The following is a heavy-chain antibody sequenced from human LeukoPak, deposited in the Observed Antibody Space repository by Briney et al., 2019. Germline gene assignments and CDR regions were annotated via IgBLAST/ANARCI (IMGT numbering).Heavy chain of an antibody. CDR1: GFTFGDYA. Sequence: GGSLRLSCTASGFTFGDYATSWVRQAPGKGLEWVGFIRSKAYGGTTEYAASVKGRFTISRDDSKSIAYLQMNSLKTEDTAVYYCTRGGDYDRFDYWGQGTLVTVSS. CDR3: TRGGDYDRFDY. V-gene: IGHV3-49*04. J-gene: IGHJ4*02. CDR2: IRSKAYGGTT. D-gene: IGHD3-22*01.